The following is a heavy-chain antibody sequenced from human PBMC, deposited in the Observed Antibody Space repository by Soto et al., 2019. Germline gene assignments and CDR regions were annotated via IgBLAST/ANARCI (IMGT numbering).Heavy chain of an antibody. J-gene: IGHJ5*02. CDR1: GVSISSGGYY. CDR3: ARDLPPNWVDP. CDR2: IYYSGST. V-gene: IGHV4-31*11. Sequence: PSETLSLTCAVSGVSISSGGYYWSWIRQHPGKGLEWIGYIYYSGSTFHNPSLKSRVTISVDTSKNQFSLKLSSVTAADTAVYYCARDLPPNWVDPWGQGTLVTVSS.